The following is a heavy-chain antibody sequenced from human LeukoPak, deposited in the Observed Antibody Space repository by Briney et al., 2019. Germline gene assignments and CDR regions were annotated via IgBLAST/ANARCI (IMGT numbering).Heavy chain of an antibody. CDR3: AREHSRNDWGCDY. CDR2: MNPNSGNT. J-gene: IGHJ4*02. Sequence: ASVKVSCKASGYTFTSYDINWVRQATGQGLEWMGWMNPNSGNTGYAQKFQGRVTMTRDMSTSTVYMELSSLRSEDTAVYYCAREHSRNDWGCDYWGQGTLVTVSS. CDR1: GYTFTSYD. D-gene: IGHD1-1*01. V-gene: IGHV1-8*01.